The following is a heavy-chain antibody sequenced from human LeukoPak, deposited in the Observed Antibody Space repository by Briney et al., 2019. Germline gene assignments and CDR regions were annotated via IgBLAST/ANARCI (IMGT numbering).Heavy chain of an antibody. D-gene: IGHD6-13*01. J-gene: IGHJ1*01. CDR1: GGSISSGGYY. V-gene: IGHV4-31*03. CDR2: IYYSGST. Sequence: SETLSLTCTVSGGSISSGGYYWSWIRQHPGKGLEWIGYIYYSGSTYFNPSLKSRVTISVDTSKNQFSLKLSSVTAADTAVYYCARVQQQLVVQHWGQGTLVTVSS. CDR3: ARVQQQLVVQH.